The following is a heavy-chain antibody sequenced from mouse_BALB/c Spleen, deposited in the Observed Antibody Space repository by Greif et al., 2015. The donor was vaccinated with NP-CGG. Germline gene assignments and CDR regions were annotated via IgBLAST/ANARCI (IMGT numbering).Heavy chain of an antibody. V-gene: IGHV1-80*01. CDR3: ARSQGYYFDY. CDR2: IYPGGGDT. J-gene: IGHJ2*01. Sequence: QVQLQQSGAELVRPGSSVKISCKASGYAFSSYWMNWVKQRPGQGLEWIGQIYPGGGDTNYNGKFKGKATLTADKSSSTAYMQLRSLKSEDSAVYFCARSQGYYFDYWGQGTTLTVSS. CDR1: GYAFSSYW.